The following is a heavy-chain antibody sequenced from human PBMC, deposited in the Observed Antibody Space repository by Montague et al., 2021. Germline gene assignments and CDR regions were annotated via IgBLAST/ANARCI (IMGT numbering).Heavy chain of an antibody. V-gene: IGHV6-1*01. CDR2: K. D-gene: IGHD2/OR15-2a*01. Sequence: KDYAVSVKSRITINPDTSKNQFSLQLNSVTPEDTVVYYCARGGHCLYYFDYWRQGTLVTVS. CDR3: ARGGHCLYYFDY. J-gene: IGHJ4*02.